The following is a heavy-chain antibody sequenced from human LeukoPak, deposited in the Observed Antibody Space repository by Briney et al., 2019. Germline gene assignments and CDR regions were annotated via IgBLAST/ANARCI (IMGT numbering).Heavy chain of an antibody. CDR1: GFTFSTYS. Sequence: PGGSLRLSCAASGFTFSTYSMNWVRQAPGKGLEWVSYISSSSSTIYYADSVKGRFTISRDNAKNSLYLQMNSLRAEDTAVYYCARSPAGYSSGWYVDIFFDYWGQGTLVTVSS. CDR2: ISSSSSTI. D-gene: IGHD6-19*01. V-gene: IGHV3-48*04. CDR3: ARSPAGYSSGWYVDIFFDY. J-gene: IGHJ4*02.